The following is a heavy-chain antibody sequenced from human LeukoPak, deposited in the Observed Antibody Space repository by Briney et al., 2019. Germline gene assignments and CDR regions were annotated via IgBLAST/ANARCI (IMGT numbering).Heavy chain of an antibody. D-gene: IGHD1-26*01. CDR3: ARGGSYPTSNDY. CDR2: INHSGTT. V-gene: IGHV4-34*01. CDR1: GGPFNGYY. Sequence: PSETLSFTCTIYGGPFNGYYWSWIRQPPGKGLEWIGEINHSGTTNYNPSLESRVTISVDTSKNQFSLKLSSMTAADTAVYYCARGGSYPTSNDYWGQGTLVTVSS. J-gene: IGHJ4*02.